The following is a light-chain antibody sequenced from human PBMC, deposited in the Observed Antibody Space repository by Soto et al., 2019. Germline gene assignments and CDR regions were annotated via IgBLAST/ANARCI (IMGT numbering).Light chain of an antibody. J-gene: IGKJ2*01. V-gene: IGKV1-39*01. CDR3: QQYYNTPYT. CDR1: QSISSS. Sequence: DIHMTQSPSSLSASVGDRVTIACRASQSISSSLNWYQQTPGKAPQLLIYAASSLHSGVPSRFSASGSGTDFTLTIRSLQAGDEAIYHCQQYYNTPYTFGQGTTLEIK. CDR2: AAS.